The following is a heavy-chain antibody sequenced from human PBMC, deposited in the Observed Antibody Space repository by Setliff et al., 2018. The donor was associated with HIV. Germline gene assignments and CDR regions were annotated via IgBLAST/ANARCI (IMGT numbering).Heavy chain of an antibody. CDR3: ARGYPLGVDV. V-gene: IGHV4-34*11. D-gene: IGHD3-16*01. Sequence: SETLSLTCAVYGGSFSGYYWSWIRQPAGKGLEWIGHIYYTDYSGSATYNPSLKGRVTMSVDTANNQFSLNLTSVTFADTAVYYCARGYPLGVDVWGKGTTVTVSS. CDR1: GGSFSGYY. CDR2: IYYTDYSGSA. J-gene: IGHJ6*04.